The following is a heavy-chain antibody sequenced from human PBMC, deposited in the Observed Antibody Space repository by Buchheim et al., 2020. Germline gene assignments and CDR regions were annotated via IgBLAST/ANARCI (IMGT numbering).Heavy chain of an antibody. D-gene: IGHD3-10*01. CDR2: IWFDGSRK. V-gene: IGHV3-33*01. CDR3: ARDLLVWFRDGGSMDV. CDR1: GFTFSGYA. Sequence: QGQLVESGGGVVQPGGSLRLSCEASGFTFSGYAMHWARQTPGKGLEWVAVIWFDGSRKAYADSVKGRFDISRDDSKNTLHLQMNNLRAEDTAVYYCARDLLVWFRDGGSMDVWGQGTT. J-gene: IGHJ6*02.